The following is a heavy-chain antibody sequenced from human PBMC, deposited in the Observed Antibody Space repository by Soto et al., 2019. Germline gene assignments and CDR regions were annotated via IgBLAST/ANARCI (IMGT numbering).Heavy chain of an antibody. Sequence: QVQLVQSGAEVKKPGSSVKVSCKASGGTFSSYAISWVRQAPGQGLEWMGGIIPIFGTANYAQKFQGRVTTTADEYTSTAYMELSSLRSEDTAVYYCAREVEYCSGGSCYGYYGMDVWGQGTTVTVSS. CDR2: IIPIFGTA. CDR3: AREVEYCSGGSCYGYYGMDV. CDR1: GGTFSSYA. V-gene: IGHV1-69*12. D-gene: IGHD2-15*01. J-gene: IGHJ6*02.